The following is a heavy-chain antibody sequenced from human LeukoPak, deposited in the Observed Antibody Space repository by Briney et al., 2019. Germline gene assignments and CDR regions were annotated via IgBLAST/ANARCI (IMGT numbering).Heavy chain of an antibody. Sequence: ASVKVSCKASGYTFTSYDINWVRQATGQGLEWMGWMNPNSGNTGYAQKFQGRVTMTRNTSISTAYMELSSLRSEDTAVYYCARETAYYYDSSGSPARAFDIWGQGTMVTVSS. D-gene: IGHD3-22*01. CDR1: GYTFTSYD. J-gene: IGHJ3*02. V-gene: IGHV1-8*01. CDR3: ARETAYYYDSSGSPARAFDI. CDR2: MNPNSGNT.